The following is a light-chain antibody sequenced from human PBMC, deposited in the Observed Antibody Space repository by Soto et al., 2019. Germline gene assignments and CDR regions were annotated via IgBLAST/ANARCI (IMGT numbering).Light chain of an antibody. V-gene: IGLV1-40*01. CDR3: QSHDNTLITSWV. Sequence: QSVLTQPPSVSGAPGQRVTISCTGSSSNIGPGYDVHWYQQLPGTAPKLLIYSNTNRPSGVPDRFSGSRSGTSASLAITGLQAEDEADYYCQSHDNTLITSWVFGGGTKLTVL. CDR2: SNT. CDR1: SSNIGPGYD. J-gene: IGLJ3*02.